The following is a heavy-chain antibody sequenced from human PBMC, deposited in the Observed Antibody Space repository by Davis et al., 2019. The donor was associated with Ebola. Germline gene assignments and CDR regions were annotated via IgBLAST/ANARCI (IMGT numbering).Heavy chain of an antibody. J-gene: IGHJ6*02. V-gene: IGHV3-23*01. Sequence: GESLKISCAASGFTFSNYAMSWVRQAPGKGLEWVSAIGGSGGSTYYADSVKGRFTISRDNSKNTLYLQMNSLRAEDTAVYYCAKDVSSIAARQIYYYYGMDVWGQGTTVTVSS. CDR3: AKDVSSIAARQIYYYYGMDV. CDR2: IGGSGGST. CDR1: GFTFSNYA. D-gene: IGHD6-6*01.